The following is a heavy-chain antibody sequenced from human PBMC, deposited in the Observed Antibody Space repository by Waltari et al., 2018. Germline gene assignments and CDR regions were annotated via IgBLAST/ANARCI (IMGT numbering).Heavy chain of an antibody. D-gene: IGHD3-22*01. CDR3: ARLPRGSVIIGAFDI. CDR2: MYFSGTK. J-gene: IGHJ3*02. Sequence: VQLQESGPGLVKPSEPLSLRCNVSGDSIRSHFWSGIRQAPGKGLEWIGHMYFSGTKDYNPSLKSRVAISIDTSKNHFSLNLRSVTAADTAIYYCARLPRGSVIIGAFDIWGQGTQVTVSS. CDR1: GDSIRSHF. V-gene: IGHV4-59*11.